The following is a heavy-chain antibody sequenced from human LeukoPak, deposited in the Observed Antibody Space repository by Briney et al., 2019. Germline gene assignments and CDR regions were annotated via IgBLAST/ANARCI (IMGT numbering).Heavy chain of an antibody. CDR2: INPNSGVT. V-gene: IGHV1-2*02. CDR3: ARDRRYDYVWGSYRPGWDY. D-gene: IGHD3-16*02. Sequence: GASVKVSCKASGYTFTGYYIHWVRQAPGQGLEWMGWINPNSGVTNSAQKFRGRVTMTRDTSISTAYMELRSLRSDDTAVYYCARDRRYDYVWGSYRPGWDYWGQGTLVTVSS. J-gene: IGHJ4*02. CDR1: GYTFTGYY.